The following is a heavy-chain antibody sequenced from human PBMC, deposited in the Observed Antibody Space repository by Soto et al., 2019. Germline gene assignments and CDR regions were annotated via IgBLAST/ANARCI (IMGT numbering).Heavy chain of an antibody. CDR1: GYTFTSYG. D-gene: IGHD1-1*01. CDR3: ARDPRRTEKEAFDI. CDR2: ISAYNGNT. V-gene: IGHV1-18*04. J-gene: IGHJ3*02. Sequence: GASVKVSCKASGYTFTSYGISWVRQAPGQGLELMGWISAYNGNTNYAQKLQGRVTMTTDTSTSTAYMELRSLRSDDTAVYYCARDPRRTEKEAFDIWGQGTMVTVSS.